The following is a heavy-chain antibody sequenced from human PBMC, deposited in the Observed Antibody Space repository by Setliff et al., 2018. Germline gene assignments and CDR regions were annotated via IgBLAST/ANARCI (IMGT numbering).Heavy chain of an antibody. CDR1: GFTFSSYW. CDR3: ARDRLAGFLSGYYYYYYGMDV. J-gene: IGHJ6*02. D-gene: IGHD3-22*01. V-gene: IGHV3-7*01. Sequence: GGSLRLSCAASGFTFSSYWMSWVRQAPGKGLEWVANIKQDGGEKYYVDSVKGRFTISRDNPNNSLYLQMNNLRAEDTAVYYCARDRLAGFLSGYYYYYYGMDVWGQGTTVTVSS. CDR2: IKQDGGEK.